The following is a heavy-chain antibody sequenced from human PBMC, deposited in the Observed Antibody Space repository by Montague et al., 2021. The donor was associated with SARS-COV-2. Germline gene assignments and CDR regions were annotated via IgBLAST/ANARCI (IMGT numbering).Heavy chain of an antibody. CDR2: IYYSGST. V-gene: IGHV4-59*01. CDR1: GGSISSYY. J-gene: IGHJ2*01. CDR3: ARESYSSSWATPYWYFDL. Sequence: SETLSLTCTVSGGSISSYYWSWIRQPPGKGLEWIGYIYYSGSTNYNPSLKSRVTISVDTSKNQFSLKLSSVTAADTAVYYCARESYSSSWATPYWYFDLWGRGTLVTVSS. D-gene: IGHD6-13*01.